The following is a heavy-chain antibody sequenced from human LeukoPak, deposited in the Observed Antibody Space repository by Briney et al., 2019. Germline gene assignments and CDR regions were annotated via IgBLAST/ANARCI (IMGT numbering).Heavy chain of an antibody. V-gene: IGHV4-31*03. D-gene: IGHD3-22*01. CDR1: GGSTSSGGYY. J-gene: IGHJ3*02. Sequence: SQTLSLTCTVSGGSTSSGGYYWSWIRQHPGKGLEWIGYIYYSGSTYYNPSLKSRVTISVDTSKNQFSLKLSSVTAADTAVYYCARDTGDYYDSSGYYPSPPRAFDIWGQGTMVTVSS. CDR2: IYYSGST. CDR3: ARDTGDYYDSSGYYPSPPRAFDI.